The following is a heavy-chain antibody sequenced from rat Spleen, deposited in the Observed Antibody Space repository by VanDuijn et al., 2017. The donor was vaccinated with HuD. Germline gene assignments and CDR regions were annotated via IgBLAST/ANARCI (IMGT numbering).Heavy chain of an antibody. V-gene: IGHV5-58*01. D-gene: IGHD1-11*01. Sequence: EVQLVETGGGLVQPGRSLKLSCVASGFTFSGYWMYWLRQAPGKGLEWISSINTDGVRTFYPDSLKGRFTISSDNAKSTLYLQMNSLRSEETATYYCARNGGYSLNWFAYWGLGTLVTVSS. CDR3: ARNGGYSLNWFAY. J-gene: IGHJ3*01. CDR2: INTDGVRT. CDR1: GFTFSGYW.